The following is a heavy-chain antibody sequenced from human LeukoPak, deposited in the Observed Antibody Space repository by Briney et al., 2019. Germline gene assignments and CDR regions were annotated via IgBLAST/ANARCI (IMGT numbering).Heavy chain of an antibody. J-gene: IGHJ4*02. CDR2: INWNGGST. CDR1: GFTFDDYG. V-gene: IGHV3-20*04. Sequence: PGGSLRLSCAASGFTFDDYGMSWVRQAPGKGLEWVSGINWNGGSTGYADSVKGRFTISRDNAKNSLYLQMNSLRAEDTALYYCARVHRSWSVWGSYRHYNFDYWGQGTLVTVSS. D-gene: IGHD3-16*02. CDR3: ARVHRSWSVWGSYRHYNFDY.